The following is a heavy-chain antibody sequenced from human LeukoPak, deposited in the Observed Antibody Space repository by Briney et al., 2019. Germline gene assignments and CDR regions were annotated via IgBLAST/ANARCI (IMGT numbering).Heavy chain of an antibody. D-gene: IGHD6-19*01. CDR3: ARGEAVAGTGDY. Sequence: ASVKVSCKASGGTFSSYAISWVRQAPGQGLEWMGGIIPIFGTANYAQKFQGRVTITTDESTSTAYMELSSLRSEDTAVYYCARGEAVAGTGDYWGQGTLVTVSS. CDR2: IIPIFGTA. CDR1: GGTFSSYA. V-gene: IGHV1-69*05. J-gene: IGHJ4*02.